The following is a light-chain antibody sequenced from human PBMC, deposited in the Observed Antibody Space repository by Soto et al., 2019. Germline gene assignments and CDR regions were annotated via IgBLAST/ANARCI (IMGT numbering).Light chain of an antibody. CDR2: SNN. CDR3: EAWDDSLNGVV. J-gene: IGLJ2*01. Sequence: QSVLTQTPSASGTPGQRVNISCSGSSSNIGSNNVNWYQQLPGTAPKLLIYSNNQRPSGVPDRFSGSKSGTSASLAISGLQSEDEAEYYCEAWDDSLNGVVFGGGTKLTVL. V-gene: IGLV1-44*01. CDR1: SSNIGSNN.